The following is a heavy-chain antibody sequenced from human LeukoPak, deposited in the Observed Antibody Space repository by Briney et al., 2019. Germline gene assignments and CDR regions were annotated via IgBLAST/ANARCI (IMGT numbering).Heavy chain of an antibody. CDR1: GGSFSGYY. Sequence: PSETLSLTCAVYGGSFSGYYWSWIRQPPGKGPEWIGEINRSGSTNYNPSLKSRVTISVDTSKNQFSLRLSSVTAADTAVYYCARDNSYGSGTFYYYYAMDVWGQGTTVTVSS. J-gene: IGHJ6*02. D-gene: IGHD3-10*01. V-gene: IGHV4-34*01. CDR3: ARDNSYGSGTFYYYYAMDV. CDR2: INRSGST.